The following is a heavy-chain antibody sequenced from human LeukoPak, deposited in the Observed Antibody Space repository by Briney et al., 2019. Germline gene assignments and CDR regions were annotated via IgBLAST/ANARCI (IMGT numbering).Heavy chain of an antibody. D-gene: IGHD6-19*01. CDR1: GYTFTGYY. J-gene: IGHJ1*01. CDR2: INPNSGGT. Sequence: ASVKVSCKASGYTFTGYYMHWVRQAPGQGLEWMGWINPNSGGTNYAQKFQGRVTMTRDTSISTAYMELSRLRSDDTAVYYCASAIGWYHPEGYFQHWGQGTLVTVSS. V-gene: IGHV1-2*02. CDR3: ASAIGWYHPEGYFQH.